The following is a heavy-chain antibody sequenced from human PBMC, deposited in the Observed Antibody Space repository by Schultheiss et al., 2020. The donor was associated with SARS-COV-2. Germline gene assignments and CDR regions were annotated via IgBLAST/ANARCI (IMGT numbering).Heavy chain of an antibody. V-gene: IGHV3-74*01. CDR2: INSDGSST. D-gene: IGHD5-18*01. Sequence: GGSLRLSCAASGFTFSSYWMHWVRQAPGKGLVWVSRINSDGSSTSYADSVKGRFTISRDNAKKRLYLQMNSLRAEDTAVYYCARDDIQLWFRYYYYGMDVWGQGTTVTVAS. CDR3: ARDDIQLWFRYYYYGMDV. CDR1: GFTFSSYW. J-gene: IGHJ6*02.